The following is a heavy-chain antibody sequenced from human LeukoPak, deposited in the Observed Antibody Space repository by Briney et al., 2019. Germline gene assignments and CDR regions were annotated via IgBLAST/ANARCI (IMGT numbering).Heavy chain of an antibody. CDR3: ARVRQLPTYYYYYYGMDV. CDR2: INHSGST. J-gene: IGHJ6*02. D-gene: IGHD2-2*01. CDR1: GGSFSGYY. V-gene: IGHV4-34*01. Sequence: SETLSLTCAVYGGSFSGYYWSWIRQPPGKGLEWIGEINHSGSTNYNPSLKSRVTISVDTSKNQFSLKLSSVTAADTAVYYCARVRQLPTYYYYYYGMDVWGQGTTVTLSS.